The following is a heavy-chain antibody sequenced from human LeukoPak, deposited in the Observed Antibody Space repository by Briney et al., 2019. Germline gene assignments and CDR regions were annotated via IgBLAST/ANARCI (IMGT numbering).Heavy chain of an antibody. D-gene: IGHD6-13*01. J-gene: IGHJ6*02. V-gene: IGHV4-59*11. CDR3: ARDRSRTAAGTLGPYYYYGMDV. CDR1: GGSISGHS. CDR2: IYYSGST. Sequence: PSETLSLTCTVSGGSISGHSRSWIRQPPGKGLEWIGYIYYSGSTNYNPSLKSRVTISVDTSKNQFSLKLSSVTAADTAVYYCARDRSRTAAGTLGPYYYYGMDVWGQGTTVTVSS.